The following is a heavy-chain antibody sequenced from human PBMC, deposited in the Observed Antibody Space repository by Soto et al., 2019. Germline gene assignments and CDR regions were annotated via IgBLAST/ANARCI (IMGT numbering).Heavy chain of an antibody. Sequence: QVQLVESGGGVFRPGGSLRLSCAASGFTFDSHTLHWVRQSPAKGLEWLALISYDGSLKSTADSVKGRFTISRDNGRNTLFLEMTSLKAEDTAVYFCARTYSSSWNYLDDWGQGTRVTVTS. CDR2: ISYDGSLK. J-gene: IGHJ4*02. D-gene: IGHD6-13*01. CDR1: GFTFDSHT. CDR3: ARTYSSSWNYLDD. V-gene: IGHV3-30*04.